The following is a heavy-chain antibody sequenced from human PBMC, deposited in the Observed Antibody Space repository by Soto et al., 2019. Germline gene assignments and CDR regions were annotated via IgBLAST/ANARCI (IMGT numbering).Heavy chain of an antibody. CDR3: ARDSRVYYGSGSSVDG. V-gene: IGHV3-11*01. Sequence: PGVSLRLSCAASGFTFSDYYMSWIRQAPGKGLEWVSYISSSGNTVYYADSVEGRFTISRDNAQNSLYLQMNSLRAEDTAVYYCARDSRVYYGSGSSVDGWGQGTLVTVSS. D-gene: IGHD3-10*01. CDR1: GFTFSDYY. CDR2: ISSSGNTV. J-gene: IGHJ4*02.